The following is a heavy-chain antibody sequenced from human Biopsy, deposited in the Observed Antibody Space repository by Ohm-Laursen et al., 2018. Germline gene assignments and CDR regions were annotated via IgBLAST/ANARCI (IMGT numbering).Heavy chain of an antibody. Sequence: GTLSLTCAVYNVSFSSYYWSWIRQPPGKALEWIGYIYFTGRTSYNPSLKSRVTMSVNTSKKQFSLRLSSVTAADTAVYYCASAGYNPDWNFDLWGRGTWVTVSS. CDR2: IYFTGRT. D-gene: IGHD5-24*01. CDR1: NVSFSSYY. CDR3: ASAGYNPDWNFDL. V-gene: IGHV4-59*12. J-gene: IGHJ2*01.